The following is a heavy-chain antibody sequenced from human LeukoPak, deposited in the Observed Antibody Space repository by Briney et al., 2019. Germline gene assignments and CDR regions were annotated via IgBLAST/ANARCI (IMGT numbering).Heavy chain of an antibody. D-gene: IGHD6-19*01. V-gene: IGHV4-61*02. J-gene: IGHJ5*02. CDR1: GGSISSGSYY. Sequence: SQTLSLTCTVSGGSISSGSYYWSWIRQPAGKGLEWIGRIFTSGSTNYNPSLKSRVTISVDTSKNQFSLKLSSVTAADTAVYYCARGHPWLDDFPFDPXXXGTLVTVSS. CDR3: ARGHPWLDDFPFDP. CDR2: IFTSGST.